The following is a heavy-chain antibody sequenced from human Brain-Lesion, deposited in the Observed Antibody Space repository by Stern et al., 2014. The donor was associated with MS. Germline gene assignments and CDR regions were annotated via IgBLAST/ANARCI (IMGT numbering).Heavy chain of an antibody. J-gene: IGHJ4*02. CDR1: GFTFSSYV. CDR3: ARDVGYGDYGTLVLGY. V-gene: IGHV3-33*01. D-gene: IGHD4-17*01. CDR2: IWNDGTNK. Sequence: QLVQSGGGVVQPGGSLRLSCAASGFTFSSYVMHWVRQAPGKGLEWAALIWNDGTNKFYADSVKGRFTISRGNSQNTLHLQMNSLRVEDTAVYYCARDVGYGDYGTLVLGYWGQGTLVTVSS.